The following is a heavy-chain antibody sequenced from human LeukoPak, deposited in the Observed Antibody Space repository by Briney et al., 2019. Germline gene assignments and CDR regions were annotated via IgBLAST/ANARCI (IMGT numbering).Heavy chain of an antibody. V-gene: IGHV4-4*02. J-gene: IGHJ4*02. CDR1: GGSISSSNW. Sequence: PSETLSLTCAVSGGSISSSNWWSWVRQPPGKGLEWIGEIYHSGSTNYNPSLKSRVTISVDTSKKHFSLELSSVTAADTAVYYCARDSVLYYFDSWGQGTLVTVSS. D-gene: IGHD6-6*01. CDR3: ARDSVLYYFDS. CDR2: IYHSGST.